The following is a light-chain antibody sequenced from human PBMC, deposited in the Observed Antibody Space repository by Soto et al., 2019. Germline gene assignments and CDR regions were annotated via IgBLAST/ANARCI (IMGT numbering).Light chain of an antibody. CDR2: AAS. Sequence: IQLTQSPSSLSASVGDRFTITSLASQGISSYLAWYQQKPGKAPKLLIYAASTLQGGVTSRFSGSGSGTDFTLTINSLQPEDLATYYCQQLNSYPITVGQGTRLEIK. J-gene: IGKJ5*01. CDR1: QGISSY. CDR3: QQLNSYPIT. V-gene: IGKV1-9*01.